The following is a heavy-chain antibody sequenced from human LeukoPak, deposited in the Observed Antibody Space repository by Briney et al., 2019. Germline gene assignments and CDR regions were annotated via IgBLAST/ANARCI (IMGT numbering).Heavy chain of an antibody. D-gene: IGHD3-16*01. CDR2: TIPIFGTA. Sequence: GASVKVSCKASGGTLRGYAISWVRQAPGQGLEWMGGTIPIFGTATYAQRFQGRVTITTDESRSTAYMELNSLRSDDTAVYYCVREGEPQTFAYWGQGTLVTVSS. CDR1: GGTLRGYA. J-gene: IGHJ4*02. CDR3: VREGEPQTFAY. V-gene: IGHV1-69*05.